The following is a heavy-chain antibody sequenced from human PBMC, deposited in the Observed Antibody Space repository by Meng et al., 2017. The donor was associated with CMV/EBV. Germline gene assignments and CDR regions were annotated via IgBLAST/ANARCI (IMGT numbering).Heavy chain of an antibody. J-gene: IGHJ4*02. V-gene: IGHV3-15*01. CDR2: IKSKTDGGTT. CDR3: TAGLL. CDR1: GFTFSNAW. Sequence: GESLKISCAASGFTFSNAWMSWVRQAPGKGLEWVGRIKSKTDGGTTDYSAPGKGKFTISRDDSKNTLYLQMNSLKTEDTAVYYCTAGLLWGQGTLVTVSS.